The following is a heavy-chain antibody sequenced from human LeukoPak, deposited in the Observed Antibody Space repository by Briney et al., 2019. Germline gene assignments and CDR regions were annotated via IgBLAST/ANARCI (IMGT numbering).Heavy chain of an antibody. J-gene: IGHJ4*02. CDR2: IYYSGST. V-gene: IGHV4-59*13. CDR1: GASIYDYY. D-gene: IGHD2-15*01. CDR3: ARAKAGGCIDYFYY. Sequence: SETLSLTCTVSGASIYDYYWHWIRQPPGKGLEWIGYIYYSGSTNYNPSLKSRVTISVDTSKNQFSLKLSYVTAGDPAVYYCARAKAGGCIDYFYYWGQGTLVTVSS.